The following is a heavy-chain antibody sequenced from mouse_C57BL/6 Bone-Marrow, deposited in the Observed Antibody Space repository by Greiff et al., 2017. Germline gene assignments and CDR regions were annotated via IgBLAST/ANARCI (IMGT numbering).Heavy chain of an antibody. CDR3: ARSITTVVATNWYFDV. CDR2: IWWDDDK. CDR1: GFSLSTFGMG. D-gene: IGHD1-1*01. V-gene: IGHV8-8*01. J-gene: IGHJ1*03. Sequence: QVTLKESGPGILQPSQTLSLTCSFSGFSLSTFGMGVGWIRQPSGKGLEWLAHIWWDDDKYYNPALKSRLTISKYTSKNQVFLKLANVDTADTATYYCARSITTVVATNWYFDVWGTGTTVTVSS.